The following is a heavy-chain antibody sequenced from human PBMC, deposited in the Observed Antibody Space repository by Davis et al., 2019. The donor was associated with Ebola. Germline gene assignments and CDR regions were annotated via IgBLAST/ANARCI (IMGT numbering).Heavy chain of an antibody. CDR1: GFTFSSYW. Sequence: GESLKISCAASGFTFSSYWMSWVRQAPGKGLEWVANIKQDGSEKYYVDSVKGRFTITRDNAKNSLYLQMNSLRAEDTAVYYCARDVRGSTYYYYYYMDVWGKGTTVTVSS. CDR2: IKQDGSEK. V-gene: IGHV3-7*03. D-gene: IGHD3-10*02. J-gene: IGHJ6*03. CDR3: ARDVRGSTYYYYYYMDV.